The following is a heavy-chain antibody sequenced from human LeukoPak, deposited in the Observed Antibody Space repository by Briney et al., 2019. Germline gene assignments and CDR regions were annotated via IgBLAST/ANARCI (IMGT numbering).Heavy chain of an antibody. V-gene: IGHV4-59*04. CDR2: IFYSGST. CDR3: AKSNGYGLVDI. D-gene: IGHD3-10*01. J-gene: IGHJ3*02. CDR1: GGSISSYY. Sequence: SETLSLTRTVSGGSISSYYWGWVRQPPGKGLEWIGNIFYSGSTYYSPPLKSRLTISLDTSRNQFSLRLNSVTAADTAVYYCAKSNGYGLVDIWGQGTMVTVSS.